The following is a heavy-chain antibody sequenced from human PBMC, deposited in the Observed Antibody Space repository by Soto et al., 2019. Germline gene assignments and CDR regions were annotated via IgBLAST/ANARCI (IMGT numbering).Heavy chain of an antibody. D-gene: IGHD3-10*01. V-gene: IGHV3-21*01. CDR3: ARDILSGGAYPDS. CDR1: GFTFSTYT. J-gene: IGHJ5*01. CDR2: IISGSSYI. Sequence: GGSLRLSCAASGFTFSTYTMNWVRQAPGKGLEWISSIISGSSYIYYAGSVKGRFTISRDNAKNSLFLQMNSLRADDTAVYYCARDILSGGAYPDSWGQGTKVTVSS.